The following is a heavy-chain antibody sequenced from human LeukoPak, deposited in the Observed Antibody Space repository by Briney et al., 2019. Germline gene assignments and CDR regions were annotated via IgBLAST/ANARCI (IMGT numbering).Heavy chain of an antibody. J-gene: IGHJ4*02. CDR1: GFTFRSYA. V-gene: IGHV3-23*01. Sequence: GGSLRLSCAASGFTFRSYAMTWVRQAPGKGLEWVSFISGSGGSTYYADSVKGRFTISKDKSRNTLFLQMNSLRAEDTAVYYCVTVPRSGYYYFDYWGQGTLVTVSP. CDR3: VTVPRSGYYYFDY. D-gene: IGHD5-12*01. CDR2: ISGSGGST.